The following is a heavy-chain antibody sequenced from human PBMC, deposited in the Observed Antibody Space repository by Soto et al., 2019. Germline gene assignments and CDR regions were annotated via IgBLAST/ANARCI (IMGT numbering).Heavy chain of an antibody. D-gene: IGHD4-17*01. CDR1: GGTFRSYA. V-gene: IGHV1-69*01. J-gene: IGHJ2*01. Sequence: QVQLVQSGAEVKKPGSSVKVSCKASGGTFRSYAISWVRQAPGQGLEWMGGIIPIFGTANYAQKFQGRVTITADESTSTAYMELSSLRSEDTAVYYCARAVVQRGPTVVTPGWYFDLWGRGTLVTVSS. CDR3: ARAVVQRGPTVVTPGWYFDL. CDR2: IIPIFGTA.